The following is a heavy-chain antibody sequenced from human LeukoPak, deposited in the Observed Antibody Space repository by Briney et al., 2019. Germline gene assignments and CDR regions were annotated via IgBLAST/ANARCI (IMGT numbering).Heavy chain of an antibody. V-gene: IGHV3-11*01. CDR2: TNTAGNTI. D-gene: IGHD3-22*01. Sequence: PGGSLRLSCAASGFTFRDYFMSWIRQAPGKGLEWVAYTNTAGNTIYYADSMKGRFTISGDNAKNSLYLQMNTLRAEDTAVYYCARATYDSSAVDAFDIWGQGTMVTVSP. J-gene: IGHJ3*02. CDR3: ARATYDSSAVDAFDI. CDR1: GFTFRDYF.